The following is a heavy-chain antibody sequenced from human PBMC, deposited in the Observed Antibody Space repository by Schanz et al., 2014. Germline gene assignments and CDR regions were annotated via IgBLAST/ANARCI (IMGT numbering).Heavy chain of an antibody. V-gene: IGHV3-66*01. CDR2: VHPGGST. J-gene: IGHJ3*02. D-gene: IGHD3-10*01. CDR3: AKGRFGELSAFDI. Sequence: EVQLVESGGGLVQPGGSLRLSCAVSGFIVRSNYMTWVRQAPGKGLEWVSFVHPGGSTYYPDSVKGRFTISRDSSKSTLYLQMNSLRAGDAAVYYCAKGRFGELSAFDIWGQGTRVTVSS. CDR1: GFIVRSNY.